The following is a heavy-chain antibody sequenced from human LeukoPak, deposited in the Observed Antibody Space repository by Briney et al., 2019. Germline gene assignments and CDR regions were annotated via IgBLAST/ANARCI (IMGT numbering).Heavy chain of an antibody. CDR1: GYTLTSYG. J-gene: IGHJ4*02. Sequence: ASVKVSCKASGYTLTSYGISWVRQAPGQGLEWMGWISAYNGNTNYAQKLQGRVTMTTDTSTSTAYMELRSLRSDDTAVYYCAREPASGSLPDYWGQGTLVTVSS. D-gene: IGHD3-10*01. CDR3: AREPASGSLPDY. V-gene: IGHV1-18*01. CDR2: ISAYNGNT.